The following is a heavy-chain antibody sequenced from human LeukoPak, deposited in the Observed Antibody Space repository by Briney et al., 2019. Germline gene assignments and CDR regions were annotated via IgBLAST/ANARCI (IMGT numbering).Heavy chain of an antibody. J-gene: IGHJ4*02. CDR2: ISWDGGRT. CDR1: GFTFDDYA. D-gene: IGHD3-10*01. V-gene: IGHV3-43D*03. Sequence: GSLRLSCAASGFTFDDYAMHWVRQAPGKGLEWVSLISWDGGRTYYADSVKGRFTISRDNSKNSLYLQMNSLRAEDSALYYCAEDKFDGSGSYYFDYWGQGTLVTVSS. CDR3: AEDKFDGSGSYYFDY.